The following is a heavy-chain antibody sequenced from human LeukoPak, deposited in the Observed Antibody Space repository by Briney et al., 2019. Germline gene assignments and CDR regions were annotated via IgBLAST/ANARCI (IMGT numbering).Heavy chain of an antibody. J-gene: IGHJ3*01. Sequence: SETLSLTCIVSGDSITNNYWSWLRQPPGKGLEWVGYFHSSGNTDYNPSLEGRVTISIDTSKNQFSLLLASVTAADTAVYYCAREGRWSGLLETWGQGTMVAVAS. D-gene: IGHD3-3*01. CDR1: GDSITNNY. CDR2: FHSSGNT. CDR3: AREGRWSGLLET. V-gene: IGHV4-59*01.